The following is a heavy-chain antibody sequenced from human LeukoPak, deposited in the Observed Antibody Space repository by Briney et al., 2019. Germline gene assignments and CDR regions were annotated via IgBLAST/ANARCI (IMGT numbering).Heavy chain of an antibody. CDR3: ARTQAYNFGYVDY. J-gene: IGHJ4*02. CDR1: GYTFTSYG. V-gene: IGHV1-2*02. Sequence: ASVKVSCKASGYTFTSYGISWVRQAPGQGLECMGWLNPNSGGTGSGQKFQGRVTTTRDTSISTAYMELSGLTSDDAAVYYCARTQAYNFGYVDYWGQGTLVTVSS. D-gene: IGHD5-18*01. CDR2: LNPNSGGT.